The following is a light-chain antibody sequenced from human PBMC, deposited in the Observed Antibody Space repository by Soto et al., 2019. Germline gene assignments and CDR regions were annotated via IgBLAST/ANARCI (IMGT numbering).Light chain of an antibody. V-gene: IGKV1-6*01. CDR3: QQHRNYSLT. Sequence: AIQMTQSQASLSASVGDRVTITCRASQGIRNELGWYLQKPGKAPKLLIYAASSLQSGVPLRFSGSGSGTDFNLTISSLQPEDFATYYCQQHRNYSLTFGQGTKVEIK. J-gene: IGKJ1*01. CDR2: AAS. CDR1: QGIRNE.